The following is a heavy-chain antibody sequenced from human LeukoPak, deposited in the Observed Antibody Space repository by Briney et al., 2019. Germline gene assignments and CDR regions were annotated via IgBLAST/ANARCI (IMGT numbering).Heavy chain of an antibody. V-gene: IGHV3-30*04. D-gene: IGHD6-13*01. CDR1: GFTFSDYA. CDR2: ISFGGNNK. Sequence: GGSLRRSCAASGFTFSDYAGLWVRQAPGKGLEWVAVISFGGNNKYYADSVRGRFTISRDNSKHTLYLQIDSLRPEDTGVYYCAREHIAAAGTNWFDPWGQGTLVTVSS. CDR3: AREHIAAAGTNWFDP. J-gene: IGHJ5*02.